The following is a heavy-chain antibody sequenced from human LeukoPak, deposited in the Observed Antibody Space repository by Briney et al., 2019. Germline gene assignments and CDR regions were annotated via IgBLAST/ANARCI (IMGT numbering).Heavy chain of an antibody. D-gene: IGHD3-22*01. CDR3: ARGYYDSSDFEYLQH. V-gene: IGHV1-2*02. Sequence: ASVKVSCKASGYTFTGYFMHWVRQAPGQGLEWMGWINPNSGGTNYAQKFQGRVTMTRDTSISTVYMELRRLRSDDTAVFYCARGYYDSSDFEYLQHWGQGTLVTVSS. J-gene: IGHJ1*01. CDR2: INPNSGGT. CDR1: GYTFTGYF.